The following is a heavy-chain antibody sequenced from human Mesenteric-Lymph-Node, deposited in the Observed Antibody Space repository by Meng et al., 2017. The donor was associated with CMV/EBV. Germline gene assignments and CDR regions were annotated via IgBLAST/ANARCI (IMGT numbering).Heavy chain of an antibody. D-gene: IGHD6-25*01. CDR2: INPNGGGR. V-gene: IGHV1-2*06. J-gene: IGHJ5*02. CDR3: ASLTIVRETTQRLNWFGP. CDR1: FTGYY. Sequence: FTGYYMHWVRQATGRGLEWRGRINPNGGGRNYGQELQGRVTMTRGTSISTAYMELSSLRSDDTAVYYCASLTIVRETTQRLNWFGPWGQGTLVTVSS.